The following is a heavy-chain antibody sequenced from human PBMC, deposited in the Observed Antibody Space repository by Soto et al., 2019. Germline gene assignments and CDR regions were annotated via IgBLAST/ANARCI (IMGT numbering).Heavy chain of an antibody. V-gene: IGHV4-59*08. CDR2: IYYIGST. CDR3: ARLWGWFGDY. D-gene: IGHD3-10*01. J-gene: IGHJ4*02. CDR1: GGSISSYY. Sequence: QVQLQESGPGLVKPSETLSLTCTVSGGSISSYYWSWIRQPPGKGLEWIGYIYYIGSTNYNPSLKSRVTISVDTSKNQFSLKLSSVTAADTAVYYCARLWGWFGDYWGQGTLVTVSS.